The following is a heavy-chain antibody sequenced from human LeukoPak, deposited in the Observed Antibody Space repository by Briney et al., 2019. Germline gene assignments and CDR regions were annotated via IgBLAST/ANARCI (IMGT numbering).Heavy chain of an antibody. V-gene: IGHV1-69*13. CDR3: ARVPITIFGVVMSRFDP. Sequence: GASVKVSCKASGGTFSSYAISWVRQAPGQGLEWMGGIIPIFGTANYAQKFQGRVTITADESTSTAYMELSSLRSEDTAVYYCARVPITIFGVVMSRFDPWGQGTLVTVSS. D-gene: IGHD3-3*01. CDR1: GGTFSSYA. CDR2: IIPIFGTA. J-gene: IGHJ5*02.